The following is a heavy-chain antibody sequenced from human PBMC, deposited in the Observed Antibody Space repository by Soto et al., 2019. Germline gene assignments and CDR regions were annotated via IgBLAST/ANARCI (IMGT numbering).Heavy chain of an antibody. D-gene: IGHD6-13*01. V-gene: IGHV4-31*03. CDR3: ARVGSSSWPARLFDH. CDR2: IYYSGNT. CDR1: GGSIGSGGYY. Sequence: QVQLQESGPGLVKPSQTLSLTCSVSGGSIGSGGYYWSWIRQHPGKGLEWIGNIYYSGNTYYNPSLKSRLVMSVDTSENQFSLKLTSVTAADTAFYYCARVGSSSWPARLFDHWGQGILVTLSS. J-gene: IGHJ4*02.